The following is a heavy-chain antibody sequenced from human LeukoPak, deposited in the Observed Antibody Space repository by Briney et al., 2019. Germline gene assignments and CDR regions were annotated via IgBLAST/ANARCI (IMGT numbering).Heavy chain of an antibody. CDR1: GGSFSGYY. J-gene: IGHJ4*02. CDR2: INHSGST. CDR3: ARQISGYLSYFDY. V-gene: IGHV4-34*01. D-gene: IGHD5-12*01. Sequence: SETLSLTCAVYGGSFSGYYWSWIRQPPGKGLEWIGEINHSGSTNYNPSLKSRVTISVDTSKNQFSLKLSSVTAADTAVYYCARQISGYLSYFDYWGQGTLVTVSS.